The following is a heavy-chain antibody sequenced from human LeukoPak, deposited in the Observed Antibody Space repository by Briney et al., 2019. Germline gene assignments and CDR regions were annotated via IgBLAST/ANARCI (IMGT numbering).Heavy chain of an antibody. Sequence: GRSLRLSCAASGFTFSSYGMHWVRQAPGKGLEWVAVIWCDGSNKYYADSVKGRFTISRDNSKNTLYLQMNSLRAEDTAVYYCARDPAVVPAAEFDYWGQGTLVTVSS. CDR3: ARDPAVVPAAEFDY. CDR2: IWCDGSNK. D-gene: IGHD2-2*01. J-gene: IGHJ4*02. CDR1: GFTFSSYG. V-gene: IGHV3-33*01.